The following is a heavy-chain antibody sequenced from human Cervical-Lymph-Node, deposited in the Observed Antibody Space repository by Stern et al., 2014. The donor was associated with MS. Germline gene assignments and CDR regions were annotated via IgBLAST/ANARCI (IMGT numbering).Heavy chain of an antibody. Sequence: QVQLQESGPGLVNPSETLSLTCTVSGASATSSYWGWIRQPPGKGLEWIGYLSHSGSTNVNPSLKSRATMSQDTSKNQFSLRLSAVTAADTAVYYCARVHSSGWYAYGSFPNWGQGSLVTVSS. CDR3: ARVHSSGWYAYGSFPN. V-gene: IGHV4-59*02. CDR2: LSHSGST. D-gene: IGHD6-19*01. CDR1: GASATSSY. J-gene: IGHJ1*01.